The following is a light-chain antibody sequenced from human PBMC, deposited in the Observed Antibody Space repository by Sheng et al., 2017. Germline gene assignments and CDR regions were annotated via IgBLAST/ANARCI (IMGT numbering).Light chain of an antibody. CDR2: AAS. CDR3: QQSYSSPPVT. CDR1: QGISSS. Sequence: TQSPGTLSLSPGERATLSCRASQGISSSLAWYQQKPGKAPKLLIYAASSLQSGVPSRFSGSGSGTDFTLTISSLQPEDFATYYCQQSYSSPPVTFGGGTKVEIK. V-gene: IGKV1-39*01. J-gene: IGKJ4*01.